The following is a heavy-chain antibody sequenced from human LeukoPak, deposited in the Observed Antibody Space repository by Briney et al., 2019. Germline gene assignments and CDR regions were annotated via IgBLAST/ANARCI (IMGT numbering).Heavy chain of an antibody. CDR1: GYTFTSYY. J-gene: IGHJ1*01. D-gene: IGHD2-15*01. V-gene: IGHV1-69*06. CDR2: IIPIFGTA. CDR3: ASVGGSRKRNFQH. Sequence: GASVKVSCKASGYTFTSYYMHWVRQAPGQGLEWMGGIIPIFGTANYAQKFQGRVTITADKSTSTAYMELSSLRSEDTAVYYCASVGGSRKRNFQHWGQGTLVTVSS.